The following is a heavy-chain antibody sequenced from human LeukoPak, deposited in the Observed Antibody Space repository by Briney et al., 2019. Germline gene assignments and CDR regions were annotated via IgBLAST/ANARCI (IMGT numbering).Heavy chain of an antibody. Sequence: SETLSLTCTVSGGSISTYYWSWIRQPPGKGLEWIGYIYYSGSTNSNPSLKSRVTISVDTSKNQFSLKLTSVTAADPAVYYCARRDGGAAFDIWGQGTMVTVSS. J-gene: IGHJ3*02. CDR2: IYYSGST. CDR3: ARRDGGAAFDI. D-gene: IGHD4-23*01. CDR1: GGSISTYY. V-gene: IGHV4-59*08.